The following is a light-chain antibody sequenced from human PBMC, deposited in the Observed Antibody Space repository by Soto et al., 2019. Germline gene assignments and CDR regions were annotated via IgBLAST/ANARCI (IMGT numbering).Light chain of an antibody. CDR3: CSYAVSSTSYVV. J-gene: IGLJ2*01. V-gene: IGLV2-23*01. CDR1: SSDVGSYNL. CDR2: EGS. Sequence: QSALTQPASVSGSPGQSITISCTGTSSDVGSYNLVSWYQQHPGKAPKLMIYEGSKRPSGVSNRFSGSKSGNTASLTIAGLQAEDEADYYCCSYAVSSTSYVVFGGGTKVTVL.